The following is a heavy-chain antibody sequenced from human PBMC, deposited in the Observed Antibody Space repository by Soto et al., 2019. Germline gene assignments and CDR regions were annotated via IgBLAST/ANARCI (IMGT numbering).Heavy chain of an antibody. CDR1: GGSVTSVGYY. CDR3: ARILDFWSGHGVFDI. Sequence: LSLTCPVSGGSVTSVGYYWAWIRQHPGKGLEFIGHLYYSGTTYYNPSLRSRVTISEDTSKNHFSLQLTSVTAADTAVYYCARILDFWSGHGVFDIWGQGTMVTVSS. D-gene: IGHD3-3*01. J-gene: IGHJ3*02. V-gene: IGHV4-31*03. CDR2: LYYSGTT.